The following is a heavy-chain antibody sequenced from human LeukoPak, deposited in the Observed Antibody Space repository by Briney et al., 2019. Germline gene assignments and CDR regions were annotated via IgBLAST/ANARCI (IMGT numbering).Heavy chain of an antibody. V-gene: IGHV1-2*02. CDR3: TRGTTVVTPADY. CDR2: INPNSGGT. D-gene: IGHD4-23*01. Sequence: ASVKVSCKASGYTFTGYYMHWVRQAPRQGLEWMGWINPNSGGTNYAQKFQGRVTMTRDTSISTAYMELSRLRSDDTAVYYCTRGTTVVTPADYWGQGTLVTVSS. J-gene: IGHJ4*02. CDR1: GYTFTGYY.